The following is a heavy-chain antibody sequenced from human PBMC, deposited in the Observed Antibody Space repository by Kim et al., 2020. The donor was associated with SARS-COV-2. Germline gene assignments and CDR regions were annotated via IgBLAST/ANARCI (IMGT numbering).Heavy chain of an antibody. CDR1: GFTFSAYA. CDR2: ITASGDST. D-gene: IGHD3-3*01. J-gene: IGHJ4*02. Sequence: GGSLRLSCAASGFTFSAYAMTWVRQAPGMGLQWVSTITASGDSTFSVDSVKGRFTISRGNSKNTLYLQMTSLRVEDTAVYYCAKDFGSRGVGATLEYWGQGTLVTVSS. CDR3: AKDFGSRGVGATLEY. V-gene: IGHV3-23*01.